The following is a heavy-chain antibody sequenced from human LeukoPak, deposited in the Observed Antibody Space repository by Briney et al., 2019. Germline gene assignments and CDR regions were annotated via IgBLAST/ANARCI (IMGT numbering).Heavy chain of an antibody. CDR2: IHYSGST. J-gene: IGHJ4*02. CDR3: ARHPLYDSHAYYAYYFDY. D-gene: IGHD3-22*01. CDR1: GGSISTSSYY. Sequence: PSETLSLTCTVSGGSISTSSYYWGWIRQPPGKGLEWIGSIHYSGSTYYNPSFKSRLSISVDTAKNHFSLKLNSVTAADTAVYFCARHPLYDSHAYYAYYFDYWGQGTLVTVSS. V-gene: IGHV4-39*01.